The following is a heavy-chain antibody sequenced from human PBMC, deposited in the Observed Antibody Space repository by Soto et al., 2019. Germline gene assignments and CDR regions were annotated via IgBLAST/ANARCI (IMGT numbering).Heavy chain of an antibody. D-gene: IGHD2-8*01. CDR1: GFTFINYA. J-gene: IGHJ3*01. CDR3: AKKGLGSLKTFCSNSDCHYAFDL. V-gene: IGHV3-23*01. Sequence: EVQLLESGGGLVQPGGSLRLSCAASGFTFINYAMIWVRQAPGKGLEWVSTISGGGDGTYYADSVKGHFTISRDNSKNTLYLQMNSLSAEDMAIYYCAKKGLGSLKTFCSNSDCHYAFDLWGQGTVVTVSS. CDR2: ISGGGDGT.